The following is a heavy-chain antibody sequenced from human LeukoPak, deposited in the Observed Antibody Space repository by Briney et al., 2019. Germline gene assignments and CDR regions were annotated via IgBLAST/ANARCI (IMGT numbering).Heavy chain of an antibody. V-gene: IGHV3-74*01. CDR3: AKDQKRVKTYYYYYYGMDV. J-gene: IGHJ6*02. CDR2: INTDGSST. Sequence: GGSLRLSCAASGFTFSSYWMHWVRQAPGKGLVWVSRINTDGSSTSYADSVKGRFTISRDNARNTLYLQMNSLRAEDTAVYYCAKDQKRVKTYYYYYYGMDVWGQGTTVTVSS. CDR1: GFTFSSYW.